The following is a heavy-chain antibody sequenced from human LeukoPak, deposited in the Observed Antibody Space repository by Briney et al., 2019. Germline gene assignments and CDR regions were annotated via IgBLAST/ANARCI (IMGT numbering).Heavy chain of an antibody. CDR1: GYTFTSYG. D-gene: IGHD3-3*01. Sequence: ASVKVSGMASGYTFTSYGISWVRQAPGQGLEWMGWISAYNGNTNYAQKLRGRVTMTTDTSTSTAYMELRSLRSDDTAVYYCARRSNWESAYYSDYFDYWGQGTLVTVSS. V-gene: IGHV1-18*01. J-gene: IGHJ4*02. CDR3: ARRSNWESAYYSDYFDY. CDR2: ISAYNGNT.